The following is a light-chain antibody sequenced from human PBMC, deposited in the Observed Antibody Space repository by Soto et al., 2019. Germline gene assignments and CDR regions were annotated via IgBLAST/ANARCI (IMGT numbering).Light chain of an antibody. J-gene: IGKJ3*01. Sequence: EIVLTQFPGTLSLSPGERATLSCRASQSLHSNFLVWYQQKPGQAPRLLISSASHRATGIPDRFSGSGSGTDFTLTISRLDPEDFSVYYCHHSGISPHTFDSWTRVDVK. V-gene: IGKV3-20*01. CDR1: QSLHSNF. CDR2: SAS. CDR3: HHSGISPHT.